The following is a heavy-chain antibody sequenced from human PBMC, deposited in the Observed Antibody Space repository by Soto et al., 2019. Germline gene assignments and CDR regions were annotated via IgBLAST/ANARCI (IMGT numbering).Heavy chain of an antibody. CDR1: GFTVSSNY. V-gene: IGHV3-66*01. CDR3: AREGTRGGFLNWFDP. CDR2: IYSGGTI. J-gene: IGHJ5*02. D-gene: IGHD3-10*01. Sequence: GGSLRLSCAASGFTVSSNYMSWVRQAPGKGLEWVSIIYSGGTIYYADSVKGRFTISRDNAKNSLYLQMNSLRDEDTAVYYCAREGTRGGFLNWFDPWGQGTLVTVSS.